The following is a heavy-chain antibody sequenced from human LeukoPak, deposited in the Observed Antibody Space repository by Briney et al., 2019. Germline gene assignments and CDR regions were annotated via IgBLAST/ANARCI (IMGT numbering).Heavy chain of an antibody. CDR2: ISSSSSTI. CDR3: ARGNYYDSSGHFDY. J-gene: IGHJ4*02. V-gene: IGHV3-48*01. D-gene: IGHD3-22*01. CDR1: GFTFSSYS. Sequence: PGGSLRLSCAASGFTFSSYSMNWVRQAPGKGLEWVSYISSSSSTIYYADSVKGRFTISRDNAKKSLYLQMNSLRAEDTAVYYCARGNYYDSSGHFDYWGQGTLVTVSS.